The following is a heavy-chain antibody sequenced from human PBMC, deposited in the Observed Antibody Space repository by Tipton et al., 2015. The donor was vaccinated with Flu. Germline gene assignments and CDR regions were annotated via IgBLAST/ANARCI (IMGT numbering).Heavy chain of an antibody. CDR1: GGSIGVTTYY. D-gene: IGHD2/OR15-2a*01. Sequence: LRLSCTVSGGSIGVTTYYWGWIRQPPGKGLEYIGSVYYTGGTYFNPSLKSRVTVSIDTSKKQFSLKLNSVTSADTAVYYCARLSLSFNAFDIWGQGTTVIVSS. CDR2: VYYTGGT. CDR3: ARLSLSFNAFDI. V-gene: IGHV4-39*07. J-gene: IGHJ3*02.